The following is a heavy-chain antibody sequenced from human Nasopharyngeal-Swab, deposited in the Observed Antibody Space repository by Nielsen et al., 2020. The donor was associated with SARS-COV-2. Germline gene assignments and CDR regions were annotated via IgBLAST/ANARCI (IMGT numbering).Heavy chain of an antibody. CDR3: AKDIWSGYPDYYYYGMDV. CDR1: GFTFSRYA. V-gene: IGHV3-23*01. D-gene: IGHD3-3*01. J-gene: IGHJ6*02. CDR2: ISSSGSTI. Sequence: GESLKISCAASGFTFSRYAMNWVRQAPGKGLEWVSYISSSGSTIYYADSVKGRFTISRDNSKNTLYLQMNSLRAEDTAVYYCAKDIWSGYPDYYYYGMDVWGQGTTVTVSS.